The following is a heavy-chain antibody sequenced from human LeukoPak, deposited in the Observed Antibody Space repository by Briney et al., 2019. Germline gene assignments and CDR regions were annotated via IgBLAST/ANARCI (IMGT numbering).Heavy chain of an antibody. Sequence: GGSLRLSCAASGFTFSNYGMHWVRQTPGKGLDWVAVIWHDGSIKYYADSVRGRFTISRDNSMNTVYLQMNSLRVEDTAVYYCAKVRQFTAATGTGLDYWGQGTLVIVSS. D-gene: IGHD6-13*01. CDR2: IWHDGSIK. CDR1: GFTFSNYG. J-gene: IGHJ4*02. CDR3: AKVRQFTAATGTGLDY. V-gene: IGHV3-33*03.